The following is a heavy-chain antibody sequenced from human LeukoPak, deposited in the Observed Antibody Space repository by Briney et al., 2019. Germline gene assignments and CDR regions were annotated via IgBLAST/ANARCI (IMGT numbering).Heavy chain of an antibody. V-gene: IGHV3-23*01. CDR1: GFTFSISA. D-gene: IGHD2-2*01. J-gene: IGHJ4*02. Sequence: GGSLRLSCAGSGFTFSISAMCWVRQPPGKGLEWVSAISGRGSSTYYADSVKGRFTISRDNSKNTLYLQMNSLRAEDTAVYYCAKMSGDCSSTICSSFDYWGQGTLVTVSS. CDR3: AKMSGDCSSTICSSFDY. CDR2: ISGRGSST.